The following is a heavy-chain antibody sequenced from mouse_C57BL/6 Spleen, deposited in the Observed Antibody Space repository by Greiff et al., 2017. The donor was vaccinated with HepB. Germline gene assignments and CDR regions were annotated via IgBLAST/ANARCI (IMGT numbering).Heavy chain of an antibody. D-gene: IGHD1-1*01. CDR3: ARGGLLLRSLPHCFDY. V-gene: IGHV1-22*01. Sequence: EVQLQESGPELVKPGASVKMSCKASGYTFTDYNMHWVKQSHGKSLEWIGYINPNNGGTSYNQKFKGKATLTVNKSSSTAYMELRSLTSEDSAVYYCARGGLLLRSLPHCFDYWGQGTTLTVSS. J-gene: IGHJ2*01. CDR1: GYTFTDYN. CDR2: INPNNGGT.